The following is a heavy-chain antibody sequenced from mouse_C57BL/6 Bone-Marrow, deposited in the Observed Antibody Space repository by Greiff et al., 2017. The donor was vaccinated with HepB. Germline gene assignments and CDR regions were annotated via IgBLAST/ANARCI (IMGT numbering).Heavy chain of an antibody. J-gene: IGHJ3*01. CDR2: IRNKANGYTT. Sequence: KLMESGGGLVQPGGSLSLSCAASGFTFTDYYMSWVRQPPGKALEWLGFIRNKANGYTTEYSASVKGRFTISRDNSQSILYLQMNALRAEDSATYYCARSRFAYWGQGTLVTVSA. V-gene: IGHV7-3*01. CDR3: ARSRFAY. CDR1: GFTFTDYY.